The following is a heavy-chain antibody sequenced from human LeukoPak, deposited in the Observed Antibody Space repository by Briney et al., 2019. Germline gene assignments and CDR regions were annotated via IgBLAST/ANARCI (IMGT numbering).Heavy chain of an antibody. CDR1: GFTFSSYA. J-gene: IGHJ4*02. V-gene: IGHV3-30-3*01. CDR3: ASSLYGSGSYYEYYFDY. Sequence: GGSLRLSWAASGFTFSSYAMHWVRQAPGKGLEWVAVISYDGSNKYYADSVKGRFTISRDNSKNTLYLQMNSLRAEDTAVYYCASSLYGSGSYYEYYFDYWGQGTLVTVSS. D-gene: IGHD3-10*01. CDR2: ISYDGSNK.